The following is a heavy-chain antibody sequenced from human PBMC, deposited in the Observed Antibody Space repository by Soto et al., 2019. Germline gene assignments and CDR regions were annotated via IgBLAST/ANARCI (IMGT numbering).Heavy chain of an antibody. J-gene: IGHJ4*02. Sequence: GGSLRLSCAASGFTFSSYAMSWVRQAPGKGLEWVSAISGSGGSTYYADSVKGRFTISRDNSKNTLYLQMNSLRAEDTAVYYCAKRLRLGGIAAAEAYWGQGTLVTVSS. CDR2: ISGSGGST. CDR1: GFTFSSYA. V-gene: IGHV3-23*01. D-gene: IGHD6-13*01. CDR3: AKRLRLGGIAAAEAY.